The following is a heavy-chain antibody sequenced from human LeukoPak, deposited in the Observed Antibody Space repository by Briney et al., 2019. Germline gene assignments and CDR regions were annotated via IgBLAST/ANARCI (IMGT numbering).Heavy chain of an antibody. Sequence: GGSLRLSCAASGFTFSSYWMHWVRRAPGKGLVWVSRINSDGSSTTYADSARGRFTISRDNAKNTLYLQMNSLRAEDTAVYYCAIGSGSFSFDPWGQGTLVTVSS. D-gene: IGHD3-10*01. V-gene: IGHV3-74*01. J-gene: IGHJ5*02. CDR2: INSDGSST. CDR3: AIGSGSFSFDP. CDR1: GFTFSSYW.